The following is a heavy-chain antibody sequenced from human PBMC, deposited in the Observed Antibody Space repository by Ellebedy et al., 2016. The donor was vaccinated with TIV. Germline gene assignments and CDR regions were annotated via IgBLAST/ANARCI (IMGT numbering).Heavy chain of an antibody. V-gene: IGHV5-51*01. CDR3: ARRDGDWGS. CDR1: GYFFNSHW. D-gene: IGHD2-21*01. CDR2: IYPADSDT. J-gene: IGHJ1*01. Sequence: GGSLRLXXKGSGYFFNSHWIGWVRQMPGKGLEWMGIIYPADSDTRYSPSFQGQVTISVDKSITTAYLQWSSLKASDTAMYYCARRDGDWGSWGQGTLVTVSS.